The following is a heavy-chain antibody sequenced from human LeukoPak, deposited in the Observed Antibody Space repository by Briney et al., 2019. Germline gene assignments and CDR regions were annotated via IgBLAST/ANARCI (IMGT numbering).Heavy chain of an antibody. CDR3: ARGAGWLIDY. J-gene: IGHJ4*02. D-gene: IGHD3-16*01. Sequence: SETLSLTCTVSGGSISSGGYYWSWIRQPPGKGLEWIGYIYHSGSTFYNPSLKSRVTISVDRSKNQFSLKLTSVTAADTAVYYCARGAGWLIDYWGQGILVTVSS. V-gene: IGHV4-30-2*01. CDR1: GGSISSGGYY. CDR2: IYHSGST.